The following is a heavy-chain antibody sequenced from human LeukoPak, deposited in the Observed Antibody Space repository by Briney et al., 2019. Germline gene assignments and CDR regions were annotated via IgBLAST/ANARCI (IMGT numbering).Heavy chain of an antibody. Sequence: GGSLRLSCAASGFTFEDYTMHWVRHAPGKTLEWVSLISWDGTTYYTDSVKGRFTISRDNSKNSLNLQMDTLRREDTAFYYCVKDLNYGSSGSVFDYWGQGPLVTVSS. J-gene: IGHJ4*02. V-gene: IGHV3-43*01. CDR1: GFTFEDYT. D-gene: IGHD3-22*01. CDR3: VKDLNYGSSGSVFDY. CDR2: ISWDGTT.